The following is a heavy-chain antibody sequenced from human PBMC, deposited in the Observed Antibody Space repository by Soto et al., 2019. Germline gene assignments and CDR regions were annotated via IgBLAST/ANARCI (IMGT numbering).Heavy chain of an antibody. V-gene: IGHV1-2*02. J-gene: IGHJ4*02. CDR1: GYTCSAYF. CDR3: PILGYDETQAIDY. CDR2: INTRSGDT. Sequence: ASVKVSCKASGYTCSAYFIKWVRQAPGKGLEWLGWINTRSGDTKYAQKFQGRVTLTRDTSVRTAYLELSSLRSDDTAVYHCPILGYDETQAIDYWGEGTLVTVSS. D-gene: IGHD5-12*01.